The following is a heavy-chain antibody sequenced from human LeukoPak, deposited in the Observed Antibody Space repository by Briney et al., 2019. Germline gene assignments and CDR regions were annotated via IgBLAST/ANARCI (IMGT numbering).Heavy chain of an antibody. CDR2: ISYDGSIK. J-gene: IGHJ4*02. V-gene: IGHV3-30*18. Sequence: GGSLRLSCAASGFTFSGYDMHWVRQAPGKGLEWVAVISYDGSIKYYADSVKGRFTISRDNSKNTLYLQMNSLRTEDTAVYYCTKGVRASYYGSGRSPPYNWGQGTLVTVSS. CDR1: GFTFSGYD. CDR3: TKGVRASYYGSGRSPPYN. D-gene: IGHD3-10*01.